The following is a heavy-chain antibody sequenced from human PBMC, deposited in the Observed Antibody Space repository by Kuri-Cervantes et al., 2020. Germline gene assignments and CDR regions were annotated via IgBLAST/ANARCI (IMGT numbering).Heavy chain of an antibody. Sequence: GESLKISCAASGFTFSSYAMHWVRQAPGKGLEWVAVISYDGSNKYYADSVKGRFTISRDNSKNTLYLQMSSLRAEDTAVYYCARVEYSSSWYSYYSYYGMDVWGQGTTVTVSS. D-gene: IGHD6-13*01. CDR2: ISYDGSNK. CDR3: ARVEYSSSWYSYYSYYGMDV. V-gene: IGHV3-30-3*01. CDR1: GFTFSSYA. J-gene: IGHJ6*02.